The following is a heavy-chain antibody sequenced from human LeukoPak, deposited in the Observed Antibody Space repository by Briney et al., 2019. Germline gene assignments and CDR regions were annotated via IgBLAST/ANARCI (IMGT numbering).Heavy chain of an antibody. CDR2: ISSSGSYI. CDR1: GFTFRSYG. CDR3: SRVFYDSSARGNYFDS. J-gene: IGHJ4*02. Sequence: GRSLRLSCAASGFTFRSYGMNCVRHAPGKGLEWVSSISSSGSYIYYADSVKDRFTISRDNAKNSLYLQVSSLRAEDTAVYFCSRVFYDSSARGNYFDSWGQGTLVSVSS. D-gene: IGHD3-22*01. V-gene: IGHV3-21*01.